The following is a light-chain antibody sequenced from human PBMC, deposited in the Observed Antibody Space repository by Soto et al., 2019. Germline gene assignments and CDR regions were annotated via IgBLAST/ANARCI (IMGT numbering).Light chain of an antibody. V-gene: IGKV3-11*01. CDR1: QTISRY. Sequence: IVLTQSPVTLSLSPGESATLSCRASQTISRYLAWYQQRPGQAPRLLIYDTSNRAAGVSARFSGSGSGTDFTLTISSLEPEDFAVYYCQQRSGWSTFGQWTKLEIK. J-gene: IGKJ2*01. CDR2: DTS. CDR3: QQRSGWST.